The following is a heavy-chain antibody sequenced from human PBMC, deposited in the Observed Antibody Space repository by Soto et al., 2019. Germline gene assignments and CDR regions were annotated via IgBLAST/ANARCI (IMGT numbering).Heavy chain of an antibody. V-gene: IGHV3-23*01. J-gene: IGHJ5*02. CDR2: ITGSNGST. CDR3: AKADTGWFAP. Sequence: EEQLLESGGDLVQPGGSLRLSCAASGFTFGQFVMTWVRQAPGKGLEWVSTITGSNGSTTYTESVKGRFTISRDNSKNSLYLQMNTLRADDTAIYYCAKADTGWFAPWGRGTLVTVSS. CDR1: GFTFGQFV. D-gene: IGHD3-10*01.